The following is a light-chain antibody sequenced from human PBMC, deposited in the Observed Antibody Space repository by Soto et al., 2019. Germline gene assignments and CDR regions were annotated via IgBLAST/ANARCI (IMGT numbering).Light chain of an antibody. CDR1: QSLVHSDGDTY. V-gene: IGKV2-24*01. Sequence: DIVMTQTPLSSPVTLGQPASISCRSSQSLVHSDGDTYLSWLQQRPGQPPRLLFYQISNRFSGVPDRFSGSGSGRYFSLKISRVAAEEVGIYYCMQTTQFPYTFGQGTKLEIK. CDR2: QIS. J-gene: IGKJ2*01. CDR3: MQTTQFPYT.